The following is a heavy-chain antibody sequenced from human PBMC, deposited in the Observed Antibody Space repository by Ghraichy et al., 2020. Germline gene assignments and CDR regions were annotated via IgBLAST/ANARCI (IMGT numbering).Heavy chain of an antibody. CDR2: TRNKASSSTT. V-gene: IGHV3-72*01. J-gene: IGHJ4*02. Sequence: LSLTCAASGFSISDHFMDWVRQAPGKGLEWVARTRNKASSSTTEYAASVTGRFIISRDDSKNSLYLQMNSLKTEDTAVYFCARDSRTYYIDYWGQGTLVTVSS. CDR3: ARDSRTYYIDY. CDR1: GFSISDHF. D-gene: IGHD2-2*01.